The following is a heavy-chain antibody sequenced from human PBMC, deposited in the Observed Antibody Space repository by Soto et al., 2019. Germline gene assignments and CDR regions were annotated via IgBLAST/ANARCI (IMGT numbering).Heavy chain of an antibody. CDR1: GVRITSNS. CDR2: MNPNSGNT. D-gene: IGHD3-3*01. J-gene: IGHJ6*02. V-gene: IGHV1-8*01. CDR3: ARPGYDCWSGYYRGMAV. Sequence: KARGVRITSNSRNSPHQATEKGLEWMGWMNPNSGNTGYAQKFQGRVTMTRNTSISTAYMELSSLRSEDTAVYYFARPGYDCWSGYYRGMAVRVQRTTDTVSS.